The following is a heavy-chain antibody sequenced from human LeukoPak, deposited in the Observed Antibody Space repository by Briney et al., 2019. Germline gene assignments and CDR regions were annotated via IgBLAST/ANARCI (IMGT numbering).Heavy chain of an antibody. V-gene: IGHV3-74*01. CDR3: ARDRDLYSSGWFDS. CDR1: GFTLSSFW. CDR2: INTDGSRT. D-gene: IGHD6-19*01. Sequence: GRSLRLSCAASGFTLSSFWMHWVRQAPGKGLVWVSRINTDGSRTTYADSVKGRFTISRDNAKNTLYLQMDSLRAEDTAVYYCARDRDLYSSGWFDSWGQGTLVTVSS. J-gene: IGHJ5*01.